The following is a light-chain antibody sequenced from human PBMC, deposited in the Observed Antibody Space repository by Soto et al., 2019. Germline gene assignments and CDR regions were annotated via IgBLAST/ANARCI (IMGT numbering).Light chain of an antibody. CDR3: SSYAGSTYV. V-gene: IGLV2-8*01. CDR2: EVS. J-gene: IGLJ1*01. CDR1: SSDVGGYNY. Sequence: QSVLTQPPSASGVPGQSVSISCTGTSSDVGGYNYVSWYQQHPGKAPKLMIYEVSKRPSGVPDRFSGSKSGNTASLTVSGLQAEDEADYYCSSYAGSTYVFGNGTKVTVL.